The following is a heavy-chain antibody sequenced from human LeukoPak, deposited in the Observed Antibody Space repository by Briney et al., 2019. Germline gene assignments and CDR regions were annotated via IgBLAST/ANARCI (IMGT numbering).Heavy chain of an antibody. J-gene: IGHJ4*02. Sequence: SETLSLICGVSGYSISSSYYWGWIRQSPGKGLEWIGSIYHSGSTYYNPSLKSRVTMSVDTSKNQFSLKLSSVTAADTAVYYCARARYDSSGYSDYWGQGTLVTVSS. CDR3: ARARYDSSGYSDY. D-gene: IGHD3-22*01. CDR2: IYHSGST. CDR1: GYSISSSYY. V-gene: IGHV4-38-2*01.